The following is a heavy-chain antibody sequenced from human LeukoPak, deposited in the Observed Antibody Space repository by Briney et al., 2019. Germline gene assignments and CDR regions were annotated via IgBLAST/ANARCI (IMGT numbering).Heavy chain of an antibody. CDR2: ISGSGGST. CDR1: GFTFSSYA. D-gene: IGHD3-3*01. J-gene: IGHJ4*02. CDR3: AKEGGTYYDFWSGPIDY. V-gene: IGHV3-23*01. Sequence: PGGSLRLSCAASGFTFSSYAMSWVRQAPGKGLEWVSAISGSGGSTYYADSVKGRFTITRDNSKNTLYLQMNSLRAEDTAVYYCAKEGGTYYDFWSGPIDYWGQGTLVTVPS.